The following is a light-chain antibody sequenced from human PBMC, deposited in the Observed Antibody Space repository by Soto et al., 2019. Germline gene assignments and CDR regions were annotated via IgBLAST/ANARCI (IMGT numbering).Light chain of an antibody. J-gene: IGKJ1*01. CDR2: GAS. CDR1: QSIDNNY. V-gene: IGKV3-20*01. Sequence: IVLTHSPGTLSLSPGERATLSCGASQSIDNNYLAWYQQKPGQAPRLVIYGASTRATDIPDRFSASGSGTDFTLTISRLEPEDFAVYYCQQYSRAPLTFGQGTKVDIK. CDR3: QQYSRAPLT.